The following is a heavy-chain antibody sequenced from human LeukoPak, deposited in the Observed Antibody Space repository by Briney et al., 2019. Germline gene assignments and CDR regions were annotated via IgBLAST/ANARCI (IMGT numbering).Heavy chain of an antibody. D-gene: IGHD4-11*01. V-gene: IGHV3-48*01. CDR1: GFTFSSYS. CDR3: ARDDSNYGGY. CDR2: ISSRSSTI. J-gene: IGHJ4*02. Sequence: PGGSLRLSCAASGFTFSSYSMNWVRQAPGKGLEWVSFISSRSSTIYYADSVKGRFTISRDNAKNSLHLQMNSLRAEDTAVYYCARDDSNYGGYWGQGTLVTVSS.